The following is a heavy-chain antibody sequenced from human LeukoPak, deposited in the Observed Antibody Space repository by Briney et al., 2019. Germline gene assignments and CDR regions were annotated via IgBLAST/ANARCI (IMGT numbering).Heavy chain of an antibody. V-gene: IGHV3-11*01. D-gene: IGHD3-16*02. CDR2: ISSSGGTI. Sequence: GGSLRLSCAASGFTFSDYYINWIRQAPGKGLEWVSYISSSGGTIYYAGSVKGRFTISRDNPKNSLYLQMNSLRAEDTAVYYCVWGGYRSFDYWGQGTLVTVSS. CDR1: GFTFSDYY. CDR3: VWGGYRSFDY. J-gene: IGHJ4*02.